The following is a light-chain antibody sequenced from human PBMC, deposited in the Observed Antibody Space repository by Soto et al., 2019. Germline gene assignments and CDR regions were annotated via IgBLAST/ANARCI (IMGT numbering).Light chain of an antibody. CDR2: GAS. CDR3: QQYNNWRIT. J-gene: IGKJ5*01. CDR1: QSVSSN. Sequence: EIVMTQSPATLSVSPGERATLSCRASQSVSSNLAWYQQKPGQAPRLLIYGASTRATGIPARFSGSGSGTEFTLTISSLQSEGFAVYYCQQYNNWRITFGQGTRLEIK. V-gene: IGKV3-15*01.